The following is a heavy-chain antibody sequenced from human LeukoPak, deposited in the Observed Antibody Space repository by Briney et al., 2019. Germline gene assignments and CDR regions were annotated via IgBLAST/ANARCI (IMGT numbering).Heavy chain of an antibody. D-gene: IGHD2-15*01. CDR2: INPNSGGT. V-gene: IGHV1-2*02. CDR3: ARDLGYCSGGSCYSSRGWFDP. J-gene: IGHJ5*02. CDR1: GYTFTGYY. Sequence: GASVKVSCKASGYTFTGYYMHWVRQAPGQGLEWMGWINPNSGGTNYAQKFQGRVTMTRDTSISTAYMELSRLRSDDTAVYYCARDLGYCSGGSCYSSRGWFDPWGQGTLVTVSS.